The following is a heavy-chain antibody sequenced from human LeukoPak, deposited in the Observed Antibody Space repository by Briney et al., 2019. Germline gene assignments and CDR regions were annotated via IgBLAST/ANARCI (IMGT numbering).Heavy chain of an antibody. CDR1: GFTFRNAW. CDR2: LKSKTDGGTT. D-gene: IGHD3-22*01. J-gene: IGHJ6*03. CDR3: TTYYYDSSGYYADRGYYYYMDV. V-gene: IGHV3-15*01. Sequence: GGSLRLYCAASGFTFRNAWMSWVRQAPGKGLEWVGRLKSKTDGGTTDYAAPVKGRFTISRDDSKNTAYLQMNSLKTEDTAVYYCTTYYYDSSGYYADRGYYYYMDVWGKGTTVTVSS.